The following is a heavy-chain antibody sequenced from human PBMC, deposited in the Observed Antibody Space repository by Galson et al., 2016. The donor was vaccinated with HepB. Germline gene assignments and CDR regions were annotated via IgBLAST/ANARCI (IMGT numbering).Heavy chain of an antibody. CDR3: ARDPKAVLDTSTRWFDP. V-gene: IGHV1-18*01. CDR2: ISGYNGKI. Sequence: SVKVSCKASGYTFTSYGISWVRQAPKQGLEWIGWISGYNGKINYAQNFQGRVTMTTDRSTKTAYMELRSLTYHDTAVYYCARDPKAVLDTSTRWFDPWGQGTLVPGSS. CDR1: GYTFTSYG. J-gene: IGHJ5*02. D-gene: IGHD5-18*01.